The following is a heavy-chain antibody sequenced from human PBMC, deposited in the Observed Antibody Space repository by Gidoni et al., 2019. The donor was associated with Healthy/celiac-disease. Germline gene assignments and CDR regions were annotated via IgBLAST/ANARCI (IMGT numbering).Heavy chain of an antibody. CDR1: GFTFSSYA. J-gene: IGHJ4*02. Sequence: QVQLVESGGGVVQPGRSLRLSCAASGFTFSSYAMHWVRQAPGKGLEWVAVISYDGSNKYYADSVKGRFTISRDNSKNTLYLQMNSLRAEDTAVYYCARDRAEWLAKYYFDYWGQGTLVTVSS. CDR2: ISYDGSNK. D-gene: IGHD6-19*01. V-gene: IGHV3-30*01. CDR3: ARDRAEWLAKYYFDY.